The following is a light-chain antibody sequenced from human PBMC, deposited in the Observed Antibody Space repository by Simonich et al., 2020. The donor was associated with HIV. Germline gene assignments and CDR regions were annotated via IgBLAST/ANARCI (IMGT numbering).Light chain of an antibody. V-gene: IGKV4-1*01. CDR1: QSVLYSSNNKNY. Sequence: DIVMTQSPDSLAVSLGERATINCKSSQSVLYSSNNKNYLVWYQQKPGQPPKLLIYGASTRESGVPDRFSGSGSGTNFTLTISSLQAEDVALYYCQQYYTAPRTFGQGTKVEIK. CDR3: QQYYTAPRT. CDR2: GAS. J-gene: IGKJ1*01.